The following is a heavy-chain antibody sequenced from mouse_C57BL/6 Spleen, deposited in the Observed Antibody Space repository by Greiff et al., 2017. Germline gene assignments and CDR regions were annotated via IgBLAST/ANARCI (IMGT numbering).Heavy chain of an antibody. V-gene: IGHV1-50*01. CDR1: GYTFTSYW. Sequence: VQLQQSGAELVKPGASVKLSCKASGYTFTSYWMQWVKQRPGQGLEWIGEIDPSDSYTNYNQKFKGKATLTVDTSSSTAYMQLSSLTSEDSAVYYCARGKTGNYWGQGTSVTVSS. CDR2: IDPSDSYT. D-gene: IGHD4-1*01. CDR3: ARGKTGNY. J-gene: IGHJ4*01.